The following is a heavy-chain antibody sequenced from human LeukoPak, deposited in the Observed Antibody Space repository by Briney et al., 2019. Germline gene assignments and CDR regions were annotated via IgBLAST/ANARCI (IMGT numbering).Heavy chain of an antibody. CDR1: GLTVSTNY. CDR3: ARGSSLAAAARGFDY. J-gene: IGHJ4*02. CDR2: IYSGGGA. D-gene: IGHD6-25*01. V-gene: IGHV3-66*02. Sequence: GGSLRLSCAASGLTVSTNYMGWVRQAPGKGLDWVPVIYSGGGAYYADSVKDRFTIFRDTSKNTLYLQMNSLRPEDTAVYYCARGSSLAAAARGFDYWGQGTLVTVSS.